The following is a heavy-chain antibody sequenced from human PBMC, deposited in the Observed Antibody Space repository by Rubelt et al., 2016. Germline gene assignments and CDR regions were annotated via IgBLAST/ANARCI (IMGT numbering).Heavy chain of an antibody. D-gene: IGHD5-12*01. CDR3: ARDPTTRFTSTGWFDP. CDR1: GYTSTSYG. Sequence: QVQLVQSGAEVKKPGASVKVPCKASGYTSTSYGISWVRQAPGQGLEWMGWISAYNGNTNYAQKLQGRVTMTTDTSTSTAYMELRSLRSDDTAGYYCARDPTTRFTSTGWFDPWGQGTLVTVSS. J-gene: IGHJ5*02. V-gene: IGHV1-18*01. CDR2: ISAYNGNT.